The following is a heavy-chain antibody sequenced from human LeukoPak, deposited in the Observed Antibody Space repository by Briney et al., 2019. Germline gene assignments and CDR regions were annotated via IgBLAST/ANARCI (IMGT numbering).Heavy chain of an antibody. V-gene: IGHV1-18*04. Sequence: ASVKVSCKASGYTFTGYYMHWVRQAPGQGLEWMGWISAYNGNTNYAQKLQGRVTMTTDTSTSTAYMELRSLRSDDTAVYYCARDMYYYSRTGFDPWGQGTLVTVSS. J-gene: IGHJ5*02. CDR2: ISAYNGNT. CDR3: ARDMYYYSRTGFDP. D-gene: IGHD3-10*01. CDR1: GYTFTGYY.